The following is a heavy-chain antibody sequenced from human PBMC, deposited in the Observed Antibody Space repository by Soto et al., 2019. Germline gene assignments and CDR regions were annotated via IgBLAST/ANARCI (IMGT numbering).Heavy chain of an antibody. CDR2: IWCDGSNK. D-gene: IGHD3-9*01. Sequence: QVQLVESGGDVVQPGRSLRLSCAASGFTFSSYGMHWVRQAPGEGLEWVAVIWCDGSNKYYADSVKGRFTISRDNSKNTLYLQMNSLRAEDTAVYYCARDHRVLRYFDWLFSYYFDYWGQGTLVTVSS. V-gene: IGHV3-33*01. CDR3: ARDHRVLRYFDWLFSYYFDY. J-gene: IGHJ4*02. CDR1: GFTFSSYG.